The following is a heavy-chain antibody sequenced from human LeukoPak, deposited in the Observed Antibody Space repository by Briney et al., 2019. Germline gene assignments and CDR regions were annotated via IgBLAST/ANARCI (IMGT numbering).Heavy chain of an antibody. CDR2: INANNGDT. Sequence: ASVKVSCKASGYTFTTYGISWVRQAPGQGLEWMGWINANNGDTHYAQKIQGRITMTTDTSTSTVYMELRSLRSDDTAVYYCTRDFVLLTSYDVFENWGQGTLVTVSS. V-gene: IGHV1-18*01. CDR1: GYTFTTYG. CDR3: TRDFVLLTSYDVFEN. J-gene: IGHJ4*02. D-gene: IGHD3-3*01.